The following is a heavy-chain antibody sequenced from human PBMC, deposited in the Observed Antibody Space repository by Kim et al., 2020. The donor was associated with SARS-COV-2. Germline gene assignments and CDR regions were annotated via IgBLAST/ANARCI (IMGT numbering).Heavy chain of an antibody. CDR2: ISYDGSNK. J-gene: IGHJ4*01. D-gene: IGHD3-10*01. V-gene: IGHV3-30*04. CDR1: GFTFSSYA. CDR3: ARGKWFGELFQRGVLDY. Sequence: GGSLRLSCAASGFTFSSYAMHWVRQAPGKGLEWVAVISYDGSNKYYADSVKGRFTISRDNSKNTLYLQMNSLRAEDTAVYYCARGKWFGELFQRGVLDY.